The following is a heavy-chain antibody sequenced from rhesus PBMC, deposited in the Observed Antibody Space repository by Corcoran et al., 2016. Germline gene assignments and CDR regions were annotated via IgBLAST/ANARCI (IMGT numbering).Heavy chain of an antibody. V-gene: IGHV4-160*01. CDR1: GGSFSRYW. J-gene: IGHJ4*01. Sequence: QVQLQESGPGLVKPSETLSLTCAVSGGSFSRYWWGWIRQPPGKGLEWIGSIYGSSGRTKNNPSLKSRATISRDTSKNQVSLKLSSVTAADTAVYYCARAPYSSSVYWGQGVLVTVSS. CDR3: ARAPYSSSVY. CDR2: IYGSSGRT. D-gene: IGHD6-19*01.